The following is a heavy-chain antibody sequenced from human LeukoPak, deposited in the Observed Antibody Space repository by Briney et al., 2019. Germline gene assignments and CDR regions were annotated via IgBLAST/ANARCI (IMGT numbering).Heavy chain of an antibody. D-gene: IGHD2-2*03. Sequence: GASVKVSCKASGYTFTGYYMHWVRQAPGQGLEWIGWINPNSGGTNYAQKFQGRVTMTRDTSISTAYMELSRLRSDDTAVYYCARVGYCSSTSCSDWFDPWGQGTLVTVSS. J-gene: IGHJ5*02. CDR1: GYTFTGYY. V-gene: IGHV1-2*02. CDR2: INPNSGGT. CDR3: ARVGYCSSTSCSDWFDP.